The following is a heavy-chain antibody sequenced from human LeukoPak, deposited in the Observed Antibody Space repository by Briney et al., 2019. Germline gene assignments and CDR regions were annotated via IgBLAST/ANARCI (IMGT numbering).Heavy chain of an antibody. CDR1: GGSTSSDY. CDR2: VYNSGDT. Sequence: SETLSLTCTVSGGSTSSDYWSWIRQSPGKGLEWVGYVYNSGDTGKNPSLKSRVTILLDTSKNQCSLKLTSVSAADTAVYYCARLKLGAYFDLWGRGTLVTVTS. CDR3: ARLKLGAYFDL. J-gene: IGHJ2*01. V-gene: IGHV4-59*08. D-gene: IGHD3-16*01.